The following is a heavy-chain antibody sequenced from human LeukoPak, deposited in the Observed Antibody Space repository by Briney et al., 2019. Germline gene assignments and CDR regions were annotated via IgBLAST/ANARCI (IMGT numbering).Heavy chain of an antibody. Sequence: PSETLSLTCTVSGGSISSYYWSWIRQPPGKGLEWIGYIYYSGSTNYNPSLKSRVTISVDTSKNQFSLKPSSVTAADTAVYYCARDSGWFGEWGQGTLVTVSS. V-gene: IGHV4-59*01. D-gene: IGHD3-10*01. J-gene: IGHJ4*02. CDR2: IYYSGST. CDR1: GGSISSYY. CDR3: ARDSGWFGE.